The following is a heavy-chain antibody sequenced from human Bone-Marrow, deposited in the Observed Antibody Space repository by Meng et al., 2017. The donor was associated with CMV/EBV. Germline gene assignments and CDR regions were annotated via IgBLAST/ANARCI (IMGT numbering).Heavy chain of an antibody. Sequence: GESLKISCAASGFTFSSYDMHWVRQATGKGLEWVSAIGTAGDTYYPGSVKGRFTISRENAKNSLYLQMNSLRAEDTAVYYCAREKTYYDSSGLDYWGQGTLVTVSS. D-gene: IGHD3-22*01. CDR1: GFTFSSYD. CDR2: IGTAGDT. J-gene: IGHJ4*02. CDR3: AREKTYYDSSGLDY. V-gene: IGHV3-13*01.